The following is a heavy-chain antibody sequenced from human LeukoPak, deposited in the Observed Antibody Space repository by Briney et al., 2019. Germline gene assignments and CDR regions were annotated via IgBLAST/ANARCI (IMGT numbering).Heavy chain of an antibody. CDR3: ARDQGALDI. J-gene: IGHJ3*02. Sequence: PGGSLRLSCAASGFTFSHYWMSWARQAPGKGLEWLANIKQDGSEKYYVDSVKGRFTISRDNAKNSLYLQMNSQRAEDTAIYYCARDQGALDIWGQGTMVTVPS. V-gene: IGHV3-7*01. CDR2: IKQDGSEK. CDR1: GFTFSHYW.